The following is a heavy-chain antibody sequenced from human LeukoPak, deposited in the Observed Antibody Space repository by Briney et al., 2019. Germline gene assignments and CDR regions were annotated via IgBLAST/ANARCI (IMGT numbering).Heavy chain of an antibody. CDR1: GFTFEDYA. Sequence: GGSLRLSCAASGFTFEDYAMHWVRQVPGKGLEWVSGISWNSGSIGYADSVKGRFTISRDNANNSLYLQMDSLRAEDTALYYCAKGDYDILTGSYYFDYWGQGTLVTVSS. CDR2: ISWNSGSI. J-gene: IGHJ4*02. D-gene: IGHD3-9*01. CDR3: AKGDYDILTGSYYFDY. V-gene: IGHV3-9*01.